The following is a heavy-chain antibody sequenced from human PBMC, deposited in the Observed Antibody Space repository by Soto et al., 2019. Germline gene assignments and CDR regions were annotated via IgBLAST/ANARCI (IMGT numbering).Heavy chain of an antibody. CDR2: IYYSGST. J-gene: IGHJ3*02. Sequence: SETLSLTCTVSGGSISSGGYYWSWIRQHPGKGLEWIGYIYYSGSTYYNPSLKSRFTISVVTSKTLFSLKLSSVTAAVTAFFYCARRWIQLWSDAFDIWGQGTMVTVSS. D-gene: IGHD5-18*01. V-gene: IGHV4-31*03. CDR1: GGSISSGGYY. CDR3: ARRWIQLWSDAFDI.